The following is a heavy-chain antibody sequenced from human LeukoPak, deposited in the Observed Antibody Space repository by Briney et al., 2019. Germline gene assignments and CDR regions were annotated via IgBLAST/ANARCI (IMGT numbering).Heavy chain of an antibody. CDR2: IYYNGHT. V-gene: IGHV4-39*07. CDR1: GGSISGASIRGTTYY. J-gene: IGHJ5*01. CDR3: VRSPKGTAATANWFDS. D-gene: IGHD6-13*01. Sequence: SETLSLTCTISGGSISGASIRGTTYYWGCVRQPPGKGLEWIGSIYYNGHTFFNPSLKSRVTMSLDTSRNQVSLKLSSVTAADTAVYYCVRSPKGTAATANWFDSWGQGTLVTVSS.